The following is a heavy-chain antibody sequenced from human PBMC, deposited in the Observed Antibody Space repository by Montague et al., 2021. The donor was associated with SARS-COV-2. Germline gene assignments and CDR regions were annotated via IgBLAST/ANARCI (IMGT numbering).Heavy chain of an antibody. CDR3: ARVQTGNFDF. V-gene: IGHV1-18*01. CDR1: GYTLSNYG. D-gene: IGHD1-1*01. J-gene: IGHJ4*02. Sequence: SVKVSCKASGYTLSNYGISWMRQGPGQRPEWMGWISAHTGTTAYAQRLQGRITLTADRSTNTAYMELRGLTSDDTALYYCARVQTGNFDFWSQGTLVTVSS. CDR2: ISAHTGTT.